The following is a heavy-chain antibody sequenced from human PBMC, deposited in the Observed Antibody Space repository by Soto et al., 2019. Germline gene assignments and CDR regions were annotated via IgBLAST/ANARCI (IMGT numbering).Heavy chain of an antibody. CDR3: TRGYESTVPYYFDF. J-gene: IGHJ4*02. CDR1: GGSMSTYD. V-gene: IGHV4-4*07. Sequence: LPCTACGGSMSTYDGSWIRQPAGKGPEWIGRFFSTGSTDYNPSLNSRASMSFDTSKNQFSLNLRSVTAADTAVYYWTRGYESTVPYYFDFWCKGILVTVS. CDR2: FFSTGST. D-gene: IGHD3-22*01.